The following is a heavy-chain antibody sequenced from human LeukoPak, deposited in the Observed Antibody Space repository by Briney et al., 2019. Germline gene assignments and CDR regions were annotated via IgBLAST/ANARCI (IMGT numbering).Heavy chain of an antibody. J-gene: IGHJ5*02. Sequence: SETLSLTCTVSGGSISSGSYYWGWLRQPAGKGLEWIGRIYTSGSTNYNPSLKRRVTISVDTSKNQFSLKLSSVTAADTAVYYCARDSRSLYDFWSGYYNSWFDPWGQGTLVTVSS. V-gene: IGHV4-61*02. CDR2: IYTSGST. CDR3: ARDSRSLYDFWSGYYNSWFDP. CDR1: GGSISSGSYY. D-gene: IGHD3-3*01.